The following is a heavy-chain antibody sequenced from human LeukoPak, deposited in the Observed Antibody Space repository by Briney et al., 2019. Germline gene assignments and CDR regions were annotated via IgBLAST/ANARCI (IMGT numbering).Heavy chain of an antibody. CDR1: GFTFSSYS. Sequence: GGSLRLSCAASGFTFSSYSMNWVRQAPGKGLEWVSSISSSSSYIYYADSVKGRFTISRDNAKNSLYLQMNSLRVEDTAVYYCARDPGGSYPFDYWGQGTLVTVSS. J-gene: IGHJ4*02. CDR3: ARDPGGSYPFDY. V-gene: IGHV3-21*01. CDR2: ISSSSSYI. D-gene: IGHD1-26*01.